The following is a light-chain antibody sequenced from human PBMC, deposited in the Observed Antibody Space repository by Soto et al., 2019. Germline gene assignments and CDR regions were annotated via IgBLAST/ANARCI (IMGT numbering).Light chain of an antibody. CDR2: SAS. CDR3: QQYDEWPLT. V-gene: IGKV3-15*01. CDR1: QSVSGN. J-gene: IGKJ2*01. Sequence: EIVMTQSPATLSVSPGERATLSCRASQSVSGNLAWYQQKPGQTPRLLIYSASTRATSIPVRFSGSGSGTEFTLTISSLQSEDFVVYYCQQYDEWPLTFGQGTKLEIK.